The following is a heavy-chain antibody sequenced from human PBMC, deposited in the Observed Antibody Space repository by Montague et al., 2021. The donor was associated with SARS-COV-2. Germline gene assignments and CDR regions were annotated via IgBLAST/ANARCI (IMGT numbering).Heavy chain of an antibody. CDR1: GGSISSGDYY. CDR2: IYYSGST. Sequence: TLSLTCTVSGGSISSGDYYWSWIRQPPGKGLEWIGYIYYSGSTYYNPSLKSRVTISVDTSKNQFSLKLSSVTAADTAVYYCARAFVWLSITRYWYFDLWGRGTLVTVSS. J-gene: IGHJ2*01. CDR3: ARAFVWLSITRYWYFDL. V-gene: IGHV4-30-4*01. D-gene: IGHD3-9*01.